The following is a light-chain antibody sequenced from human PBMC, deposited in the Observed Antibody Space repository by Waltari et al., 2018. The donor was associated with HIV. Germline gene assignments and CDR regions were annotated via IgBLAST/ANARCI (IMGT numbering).Light chain of an antibody. J-gene: IGKJ2*01. V-gene: IGKV4-1*01. Sequence: DIVMTQSPDSLAVSLGERATINCKSSQSVFPRSTNTNYLAWSPKKSGRPPELLFYWASNRESGVPDRFSGSGSGTDFTLNISNLQAQNVAVDYCQQYYSTPQYTFGQGTKLEIK. CDR1: QSVFPRSTNTNY. CDR2: WAS. CDR3: QQYYSTPQYT.